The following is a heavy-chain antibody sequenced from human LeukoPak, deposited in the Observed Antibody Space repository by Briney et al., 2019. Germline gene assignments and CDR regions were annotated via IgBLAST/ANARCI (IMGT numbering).Heavy chain of an antibody. CDR3: ARAGYGSGSWTDVLGGFDI. CDR1: GGSISSGSYY. CDR2: IYHNGNT. J-gene: IGHJ3*02. D-gene: IGHD3-10*01. V-gene: IGHV4-39*07. Sequence: PSETLSLTCTVSGGSISSGSYYWSWIRQPAGKGLEWIGSIYHNGNTYYNPSLKSRVTVSVDTSKNQFSLKLKSVTAADTAVFYCARAGYGSGSWTDVLGGFDIWGQGTVVTVSS.